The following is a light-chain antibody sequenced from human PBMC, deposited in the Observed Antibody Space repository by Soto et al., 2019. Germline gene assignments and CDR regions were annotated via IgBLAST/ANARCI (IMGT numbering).Light chain of an antibody. CDR1: KSVSDTH. CDR2: GGS. J-gene: IGKJ4*01. V-gene: IGKV3-20*01. CDR3: QKYHTSPSLT. Sequence: EILFTQSPGPPSLSPGYRATVSPTASKSVSDTHVAWYQQKPGQAPRLVIYGGSSRATGIPDRFSGSGSGTDFTLTISGLEPEDFAVYYCQKYHTSPSLTFGGGTMVDIK.